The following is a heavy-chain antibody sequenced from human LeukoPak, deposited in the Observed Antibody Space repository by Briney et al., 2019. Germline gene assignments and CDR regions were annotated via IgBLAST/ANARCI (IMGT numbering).Heavy chain of an antibody. CDR1: GGSISSYY. J-gene: IGHJ4*02. Sequence: PSETLSLTCTVSGGSISSYYWSWIRQPAGKGLEWIGRIYTSGSTNYNPSLKSRVTMSVDTSKNQFSLKLSSVTAADTAVYYCARAGVPAAQGYFDYWGQGTLVTVSS. CDR3: ARAGVPAAQGYFDY. V-gene: IGHV4-4*07. CDR2: IYTSGST. D-gene: IGHD2-2*01.